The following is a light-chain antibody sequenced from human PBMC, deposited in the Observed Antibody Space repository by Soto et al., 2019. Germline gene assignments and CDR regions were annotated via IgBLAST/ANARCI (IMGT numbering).Light chain of an antibody. CDR3: QIRSNWPPLT. CDR2: DTS. J-gene: IGKJ4*01. CDR1: QSISIY. Sequence: DIVLTQSPATLSLSPGERATLSCRASQSISIYLAWYQQKPGRSPRLLIYDTSNRAPGVPARFSGGGSGTYFTLTISSLEPEDVAIYYCQIRSNWPPLTFGGGTKVEMK. V-gene: IGKV3-11*01.